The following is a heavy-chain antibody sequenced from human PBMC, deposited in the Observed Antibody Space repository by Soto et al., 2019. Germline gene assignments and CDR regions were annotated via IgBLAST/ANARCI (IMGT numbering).Heavy chain of an antibody. CDR2: IYHSGST. J-gene: IGHJ6*02. CDR1: GGSISSSNW. Sequence: SETLSLTCAVSGGSISSSNWWSWVRQPPGKGLEWIGEIYHSGSTNYNPSLKSRVTISVDKSKNQFSLKLSSVTAADTAVYYCARDLGIAAATRPGDYYYYYYGMDVWGQGTTVTVSS. D-gene: IGHD6-13*01. CDR3: ARDLGIAAATRPGDYYYYYYGMDV. V-gene: IGHV4-4*02.